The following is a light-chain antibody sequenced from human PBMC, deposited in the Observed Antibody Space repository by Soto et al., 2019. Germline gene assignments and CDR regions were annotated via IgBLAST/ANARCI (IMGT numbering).Light chain of an antibody. Sequence: QSALTQPASVSGSPGQSITISCTGTSSDVGGFKLVSWYQQHPGEAPKLMIYDGTERPSGVSNRFSGSKSGITASLTISGLQAEDEADYYCCSYAASSTSVVFGGGTKVTVL. CDR3: CSYAASSTSVV. CDR1: SSDVGGFKL. CDR2: DGT. V-gene: IGLV2-23*01. J-gene: IGLJ2*01.